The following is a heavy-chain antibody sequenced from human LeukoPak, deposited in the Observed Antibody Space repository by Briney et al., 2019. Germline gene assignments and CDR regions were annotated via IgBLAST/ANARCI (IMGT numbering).Heavy chain of an antibody. CDR2: ISSSSSYI. Sequence: PGGSLRLSCAASGFTFSSYCMNWVRQAPGKGLEWVSSISSSSSYICYADSVKGRFTISRDNAKNSLYLQMNSLRAEDTAVYYCAREPTGDAFDIWGQGTMVTVSS. V-gene: IGHV3-21*01. CDR3: AREPTGDAFDI. D-gene: IGHD4-17*01. CDR1: GFTFSSYC. J-gene: IGHJ3*02.